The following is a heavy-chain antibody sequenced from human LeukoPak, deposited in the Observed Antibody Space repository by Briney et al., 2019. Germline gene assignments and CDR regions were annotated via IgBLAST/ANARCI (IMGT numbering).Heavy chain of an antibody. CDR1: GGTFSSYA. CDR3: AREVPPYYYGSGSQYPN. D-gene: IGHD3-10*01. CDR2: IIPIFGTA. Sequence: ASVKVSCKASGGTFSSYAISWVRQAPGQGLEWMGGIIPIFGTANYAQKFQGRVTITADESTSTAYMELSSLRSEDTAVCYCAREVPPYYYGSGSQYPNWGQGTLVTVSS. J-gene: IGHJ4*02. V-gene: IGHV1-69*13.